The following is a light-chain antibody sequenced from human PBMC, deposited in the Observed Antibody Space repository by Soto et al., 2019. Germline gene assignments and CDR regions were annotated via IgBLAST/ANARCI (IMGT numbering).Light chain of an antibody. CDR1: SSDVGVYNY. CDR3: CSYAGSYTFVYV. CDR2: DVS. J-gene: IGLJ1*01. Sequence: QSVLTQPRSVSGSPGQSVTISCTGTSSDVGVYNYVSWYQQYPGKAPKIMIYDVSKRPSGVPDRFSGSKSDNTASLTISGLQAEDEADYYCCSYAGSYTFVYVFGTGTKVTVL. V-gene: IGLV2-11*01.